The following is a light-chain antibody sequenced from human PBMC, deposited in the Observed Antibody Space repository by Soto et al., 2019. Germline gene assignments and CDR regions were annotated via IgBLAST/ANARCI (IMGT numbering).Light chain of an antibody. J-gene: IGLJ1*01. CDR3: TSYTSSSTYV. V-gene: IGLV2-18*02. Sequence: QSALTQPPSVSGSPGQSVTISCTGTGSDIGTYNRVSWYQQPPGTAPKLMIYDVSYRPSGVPDRFSGSKSGNTASLTISALQAEDEADYCCTSYTSSSTYVFGTGTQLTVL. CDR2: DVS. CDR1: GSDIGTYNR.